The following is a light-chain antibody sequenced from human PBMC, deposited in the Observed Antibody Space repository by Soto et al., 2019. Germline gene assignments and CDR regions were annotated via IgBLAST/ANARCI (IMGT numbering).Light chain of an antibody. CDR3: QQYDTYWT. CDR1: ESISNW. J-gene: IGKJ1*01. CDR2: KAS. Sequence: DIQMAQSPSTLSASVGDIVIITCRASESISNWLAWYQQKPGKAPNLLIYKASSLKSGVPLRFSGSGSGTEFTLTINSLQPDDFATYYCQQYDTYWTFGQGTKV. V-gene: IGKV1-5*03.